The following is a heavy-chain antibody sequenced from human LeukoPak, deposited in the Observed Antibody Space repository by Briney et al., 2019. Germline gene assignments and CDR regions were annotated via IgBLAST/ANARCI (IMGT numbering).Heavy chain of an antibody. J-gene: IGHJ3*02. CDR2: ISSSGSTI. D-gene: IGHD3-16*01. CDR1: GFTFSSYE. V-gene: IGHV3-48*03. Sequence: GSLRLSCAASGFTFSSYEMNWVRQAPGKGLEWVSYISSSGSTIYYADSVKGRFTISRDNSKNTLYLQMNSLRAEDTAVFYCAKDRDDYVWGSYLGAFDIWGQGTMVTVSS. CDR3: AKDRDDYVWGSYLGAFDI.